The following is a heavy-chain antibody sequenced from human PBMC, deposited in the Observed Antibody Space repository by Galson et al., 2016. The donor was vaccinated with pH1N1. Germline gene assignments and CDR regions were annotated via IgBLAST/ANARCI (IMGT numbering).Heavy chain of an antibody. D-gene: IGHD2-15*01. CDR3: AKATEFCRGGSCYANWFDP. V-gene: IGHV3-30*18. CDR1: GFTFSSFG. J-gene: IGHJ5*02. CDR2: ISYDGRNE. Sequence: SLRLSCAASGFTFSSFGMHWVRQAPGKGLEWVAVISYDGRNEYYADSVKGRFALSRDNPRNTMYMQMNSLRPEDTAMYYCAKATEFCRGGSCYANWFDPWGRGTLVTVSS.